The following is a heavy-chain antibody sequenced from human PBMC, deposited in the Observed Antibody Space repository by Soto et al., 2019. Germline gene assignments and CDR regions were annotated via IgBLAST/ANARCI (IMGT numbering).Heavy chain of an antibody. CDR3: ARKEYSNYLYYYYGMDV. CDR1: GGTFSSYS. V-gene: IGHV1-69*06. Sequence: SVKVSCKASGGTFSSYSISWVRQAPGQGLEWMGGIIPIFGTANYAQKFQGRVTITADKSTSTAYMELSSLRSEDTAVYYCARKEYSNYLYYYYGMDVWGQGTTVTVSS. CDR2: IIPIFGTA. J-gene: IGHJ6*02. D-gene: IGHD4-4*01.